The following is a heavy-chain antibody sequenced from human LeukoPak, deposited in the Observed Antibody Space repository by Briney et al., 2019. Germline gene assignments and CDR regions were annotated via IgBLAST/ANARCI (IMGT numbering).Heavy chain of an antibody. J-gene: IGHJ3*02. CDR1: GGSFSGYY. D-gene: IGHD6-19*01. CDR3: ARPSTSGNIDAFDI. CDR2: IYNSGST. V-gene: IGHV4-34*01. Sequence: SETLSLTCAVHGGSFSGYYWSWIRQPPGKGLEWIGNIYNSGSTYYTSSLKSRLTISVDTSKNQFSLKLSSVTAADTAVYTCARPSTSGNIDAFDIWGQGTMVTVSS.